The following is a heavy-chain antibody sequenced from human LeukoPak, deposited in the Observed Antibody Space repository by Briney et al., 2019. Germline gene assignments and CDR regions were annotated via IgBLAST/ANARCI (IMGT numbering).Heavy chain of an antibody. J-gene: IGHJ4*02. CDR3: ARDRVGSGWPRPFYFEF. CDR2: ISTNTGAT. D-gene: IGHD6-19*01. Sequence: ASLTVSCKPSGYTFTGYYIHWVRQAPGQRLEWIGWISTNTGATMFAHKFQDRVSMTRDTSIDTAYLDLTSLTADDTALYYCARDRVGSGWPRPFYFEFWGQGTLVTVSS. CDR1: GYTFTGYY. V-gene: IGHV1-2*02.